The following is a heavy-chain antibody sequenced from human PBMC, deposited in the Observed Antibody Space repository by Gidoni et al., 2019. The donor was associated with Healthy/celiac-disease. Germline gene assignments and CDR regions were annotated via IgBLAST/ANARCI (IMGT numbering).Heavy chain of an antibody. Sequence: EVQLVESGGGLVQPGGSLSLSWPASGLPFSSYSMNCVRQAPGKWLEWVSYISSSSSTIYYADSVKGRFTISRDNAKNSLYLQMNSLRAEDTAVYYCARDHPMVYFDYWGQGTLVTVSS. CDR1: GLPFSSYS. J-gene: IGHJ4*02. D-gene: IGHD3-10*01. V-gene: IGHV3-48*01. CDR3: ARDHPMVYFDY. CDR2: ISSSSSTI.